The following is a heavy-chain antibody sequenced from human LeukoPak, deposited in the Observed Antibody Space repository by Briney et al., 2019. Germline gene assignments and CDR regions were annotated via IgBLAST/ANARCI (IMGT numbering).Heavy chain of an antibody. CDR2: ISAYNGNT. J-gene: IGHJ3*02. CDR1: GYTFTSYG. V-gene: IGHV1-18*01. D-gene: IGHD2-2*01. CDR3: ARDRWLQDIVVVPAATAFDI. Sequence: GASVKVSCKASGYTFTSYGISWVRQAPGQGLEWMGWISAYNGNTNYAQKPQGRVTMTTDPSTSTAYMGLRSLRSDDRAVYYCARDRWLQDIVVVPAATAFDIWGKGTMVTVSS.